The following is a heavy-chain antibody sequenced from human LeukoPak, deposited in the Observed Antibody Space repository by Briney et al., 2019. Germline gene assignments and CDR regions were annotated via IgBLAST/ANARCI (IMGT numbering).Heavy chain of an antibody. CDR2: SNPTGSST. CDR1: GYTFTNYY. J-gene: IGHJ4*02. D-gene: IGHD1-1*01. Sequence: GASVKVSCKASGYTFTNYYMHWVRQAPGQGLEWMGLSNPTGSSTNYAQKFRGRVTMTRDTSTTTVYMELSSLRSEDTAVYYCARESNWAYYFDYWGQGTLV. V-gene: IGHV1-46*01. CDR3: ARESNWAYYFDY.